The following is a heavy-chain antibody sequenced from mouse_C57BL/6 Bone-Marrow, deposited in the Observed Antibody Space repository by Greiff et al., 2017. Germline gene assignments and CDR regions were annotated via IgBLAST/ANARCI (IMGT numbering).Heavy chain of an antibody. CDR1: GFNIKDDY. Sequence: EVQLQQSGAELVRPGASVKLSCTASGFNIKDDYMYWVKQRPEQGLEWIGWIDPENGDTEYAAKFQGKATITADTSSNTAYLQLSSLTYEDTAVYYCTTLFINTFWGQGTTLTVSS. D-gene: IGHD1-1*01. J-gene: IGHJ2*01. CDR3: TTLFINTF. CDR2: IDPENGDT. V-gene: IGHV14-4*01.